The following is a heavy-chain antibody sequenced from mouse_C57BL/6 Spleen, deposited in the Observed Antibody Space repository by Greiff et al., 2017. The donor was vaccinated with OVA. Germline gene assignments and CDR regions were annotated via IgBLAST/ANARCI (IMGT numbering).Heavy chain of an antibody. V-gene: IGHV5-4*01. CDR1: GFTFSSYA. J-gene: IGHJ4*01. CDR3: ARDDGYYVMDY. D-gene: IGHD2-3*01. CDR2: ISDGGSYT. Sequence: EVQRVESGGGLVKPGGSLKLSCAASGFTFSSYAMSWVRQTPEKRLEWVATISDGGSYTYYPDNVKGRFTISRDNAKNNLYLQMSHLKSEDTAMYYCARDDGYYVMDYWGQGTSVTVSS.